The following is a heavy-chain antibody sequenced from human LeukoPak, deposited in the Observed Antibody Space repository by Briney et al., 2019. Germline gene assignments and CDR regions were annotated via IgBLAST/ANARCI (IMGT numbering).Heavy chain of an antibody. J-gene: IGHJ5*02. CDR3: ARVNPTSLSANYYDSSGYST. Sequence: ASVTVSCKASGYTFTGYYMHWVRQAPGQGLEWMGWINPNRGGTNYAQKFQGRVTMTRDTSISTAYMELSRLRSDDTAVYYCARVNPTSLSANYYDSSGYSTWGQGTLVTVSS. D-gene: IGHD3-22*01. CDR1: GYTFTGYY. CDR2: INPNRGGT. V-gene: IGHV1-2*02.